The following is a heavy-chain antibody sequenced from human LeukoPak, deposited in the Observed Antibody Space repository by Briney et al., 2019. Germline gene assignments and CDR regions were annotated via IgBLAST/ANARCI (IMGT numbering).Heavy chain of an antibody. CDR2: IGGSGDST. CDR3: AKDFRYNQYYFDY. D-gene: IGHD1-14*01. Sequence: PGGSLRLSCAASGFTFSTYAMSWVRQAPGKGLEWVSAIGGSGDSTNYADSVKGRFTTSRDNSKNTLYMQMNSLRVEDTAVYYCAKDFRYNQYYFDYWGQGTLVTVSS. V-gene: IGHV3-23*01. CDR1: GFTFSTYA. J-gene: IGHJ4*02.